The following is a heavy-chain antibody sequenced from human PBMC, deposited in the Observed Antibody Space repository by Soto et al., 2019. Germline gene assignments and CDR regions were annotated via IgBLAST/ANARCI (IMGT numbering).Heavy chain of an antibody. CDR3: AKDQGDIVVVVAATGPVDY. Sequence: GGSLRLSCAASGFTFSSYAMSWVRQAPGKGLEWVSAISGSGGSTYYADSVKGRFTISRDNSKNTLYLQMNSLRAEDTAVYYCAKDQGDIVVVVAATGPVDYWGQGTLVTVSS. CDR2: ISGSGGST. J-gene: IGHJ4*02. D-gene: IGHD2-15*01. V-gene: IGHV3-23*01. CDR1: GFTFSSYA.